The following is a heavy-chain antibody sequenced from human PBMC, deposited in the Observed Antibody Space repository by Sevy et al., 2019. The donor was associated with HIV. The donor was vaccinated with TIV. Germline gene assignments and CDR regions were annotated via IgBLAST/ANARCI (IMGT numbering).Heavy chain of an antibody. V-gene: IGHV3-7*03. CDR3: VKAIYKDDSA. D-gene: IGHD1-1*01. CDR2: INEDGSKI. CDR1: GLFFSAYW. Sequence: GGSLRLSCAAPGLFFSAYWMTWVRQVPGKGLEWVANINEDGSKINYVHSVRGRFTISRDNTKNSLYLQMNSLRVEGSATYYCVKAIYKDDSAWGQGTLVTVSS. J-gene: IGHJ4*02.